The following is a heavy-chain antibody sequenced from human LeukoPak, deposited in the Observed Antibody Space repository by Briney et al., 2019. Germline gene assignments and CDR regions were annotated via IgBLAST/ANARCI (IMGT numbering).Heavy chain of an antibody. Sequence: GGSLRLSCAASGFTFSSYGMPWVRQAPGKGLEWVAVISHDGSNSYYADSVKGRFTISRDNSKNTLYLQMSSLRAEDTAVYYCAKTRYYDSSGVPGDYWGQGTLVTVSS. J-gene: IGHJ4*02. V-gene: IGHV3-30*18. CDR2: ISHDGSNS. D-gene: IGHD3-22*01. CDR1: GFTFSSYG. CDR3: AKTRYYDSSGVPGDY.